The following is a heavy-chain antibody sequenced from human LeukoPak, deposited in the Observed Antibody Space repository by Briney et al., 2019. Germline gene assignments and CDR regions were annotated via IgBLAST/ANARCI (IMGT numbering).Heavy chain of an antibody. J-gene: IGHJ4*02. V-gene: IGHV1-46*01. CDR2: INPTGGST. D-gene: IGHD3-10*01. Sequence: ASVKVSCKASGYTFTGYYMHWVRQAPGQGPEWMGWINPTGGSTTYAQKFQGRVTMIRDTSTSTVYMELSSLRSEDTAVYYCARALLWFGDLHDYWGQGTLVTVSS. CDR3: ARALLWFGDLHDY. CDR1: GYTFTGYY.